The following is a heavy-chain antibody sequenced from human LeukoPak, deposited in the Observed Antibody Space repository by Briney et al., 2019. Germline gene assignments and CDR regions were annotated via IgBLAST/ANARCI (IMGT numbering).Heavy chain of an antibody. CDR3: ARGRATTPTSGAFDI. V-gene: IGHV3-33*01. D-gene: IGHD1-26*01. CDR1: GFTFSSYG. Sequence: GGSLRLSCAASGFTFSSYGMHWVCQAPGKGLEWVAVIWYDGSNKYYADSVKGRFTISRDNSKNTLYLQMNSLRAEDTAVYYCARGRATTPTSGAFDIWGQGTMVTVSS. J-gene: IGHJ3*02. CDR2: IWYDGSNK.